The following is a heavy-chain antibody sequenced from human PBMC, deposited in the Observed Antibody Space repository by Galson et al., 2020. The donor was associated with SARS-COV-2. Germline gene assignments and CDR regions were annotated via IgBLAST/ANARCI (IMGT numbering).Heavy chain of an antibody. V-gene: IGHV3-53*01. CDR1: GFTVSSNY. Sequence: GGSLRLSCAASGFTVSSNYMSWVRQAPGKGLEWVSVIYSGGSTYYADSVKGRFTISRDNSKNTLYLQMNSLRAEDTAVYYCARGGVDTAMVTQDYYYYYGMDVWGQGTTVTVSS. D-gene: IGHD5-18*01. CDR2: IYSGGST. CDR3: ARGGVDTAMVTQDYYYYYGMDV. J-gene: IGHJ6*02.